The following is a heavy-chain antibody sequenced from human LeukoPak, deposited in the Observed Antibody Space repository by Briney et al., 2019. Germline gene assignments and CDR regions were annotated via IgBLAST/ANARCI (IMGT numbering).Heavy chain of an antibody. Sequence: PGGSLRLSCAASGFTFSSYSMNWVRQPPGKGLEWIGEINHSGSTNYNPSLKSRVTISVDTSKNQFSLKLSSVTAADTAVYYCARYELTFGGVIVQDAFDIWGQGTMVTVSS. V-gene: IGHV4-34*01. J-gene: IGHJ3*02. D-gene: IGHD3-16*02. CDR2: INHSGST. CDR3: ARYELTFGGVIVQDAFDI. CDR1: GFTFSSYS.